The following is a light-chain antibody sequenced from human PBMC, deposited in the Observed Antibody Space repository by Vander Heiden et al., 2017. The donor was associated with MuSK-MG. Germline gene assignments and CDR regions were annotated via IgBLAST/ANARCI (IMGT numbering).Light chain of an antibody. Sequence: QSVLTQPPSVSGAPGQRVTIPCTGSSSNIGAGYDVHWYQQLPGTAHKLLSYGNSNRPSGVPDRFSGSKSGTSASLAITGLQAEDEADYYCQSYDSSLSGYDVFGTGTKVTVL. J-gene: IGLJ1*01. CDR3: QSYDSSLSGYDV. V-gene: IGLV1-40*01. CDR1: SSNIGAGYD. CDR2: GNS.